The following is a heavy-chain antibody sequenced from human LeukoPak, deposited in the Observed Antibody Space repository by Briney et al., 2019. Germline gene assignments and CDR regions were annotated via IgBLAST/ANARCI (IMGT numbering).Heavy chain of an antibody. Sequence: GSLRLSCAASKFTFSSYGMHWVRQAPGRGLEWVGRIKSKTDGGTTDYAAPVKGRFTISRDDSKNTLYLQMNSLKTEDTAVYYCTTLSPTWIQLWFYYYYYMDVWGKGTTVTISS. CDR1: KFTFSSYG. CDR3: TTLSPTWIQLWFYYYYYMDV. V-gene: IGHV3-15*01. CDR2: IKSKTDGGTT. J-gene: IGHJ6*03. D-gene: IGHD5-18*01.